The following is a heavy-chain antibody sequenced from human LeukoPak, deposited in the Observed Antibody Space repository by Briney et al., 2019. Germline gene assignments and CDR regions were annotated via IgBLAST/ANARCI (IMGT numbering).Heavy chain of an antibody. V-gene: IGHV3-23*01. CDR1: GFTFSSHA. CDR2: ISGSRGDT. D-gene: IGHD3-22*01. J-gene: IGHJ4*02. CDR3: ARHYYYDDSGYYVRPLDY. Sequence: GGSLRLSCAASGFTFSSHAMSWVRQAPGKGLEWVSAISGSRGDTYYADSVKGRFTISRDNSKNTLYLQMDSLRAEDTAVFYCARHYYYDDSGYYVRPLDYWGQGTLVTVSS.